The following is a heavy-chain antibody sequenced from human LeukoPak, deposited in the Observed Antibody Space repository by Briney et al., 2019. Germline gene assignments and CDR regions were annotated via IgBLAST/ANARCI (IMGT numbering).Heavy chain of an antibody. Sequence: GRSLRLSCAASGFTFSSYGMHWVRQAPGKGLEWVAVIWYDGSNKYYADSVKGRFTISRVNSKNTLYLQMNSLRAEDTAVYYCARLARITAAGTPWGDYWGQGTLVTVSS. V-gene: IGHV3-33*01. CDR2: IWYDGSNK. CDR3: ARLARITAAGTPWGDY. J-gene: IGHJ4*02. D-gene: IGHD6-13*01. CDR1: GFTFSSYG.